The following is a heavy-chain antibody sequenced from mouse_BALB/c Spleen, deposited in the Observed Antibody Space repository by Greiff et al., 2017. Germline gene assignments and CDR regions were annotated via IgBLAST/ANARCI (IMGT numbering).Heavy chain of an antibody. CDR2: ISTYYGDA. Sequence: VQLQQSGAELVRPGVSVKISCKGSGYTFTDYAMHWVKQSHAKSLEWIGVISTYYGDASYNPKFKGKATMTVDKSSSTAYMELARLTSEDSAIYYCARSEGYYGSSYVPFDYWGQGTTLTVSS. CDR3: ARSEGYYGSSYVPFDY. CDR1: GYTFTDYA. D-gene: IGHD1-1*01. J-gene: IGHJ2*01. V-gene: IGHV1S137*01.